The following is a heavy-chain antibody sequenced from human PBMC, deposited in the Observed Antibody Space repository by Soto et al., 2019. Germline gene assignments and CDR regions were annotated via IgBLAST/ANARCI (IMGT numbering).Heavy chain of an antibody. CDR1: GGSISSGDYY. D-gene: IGHD5-12*01. V-gene: IGHV4-30-4*01. J-gene: IGHJ4*02. CDR2: IYYSGST. CDR3: GRQESDRYERRFDH. Sequence: PSETLSLTCTVSGGSISSGDYYWSWIRQPPGKGLEWIGYIYYSGSTYYNPSLKSRVTISVDTSKNQFSLKLSSVTAADTAVYYCGRQESDRYERRFDHSGQGILVTDSS.